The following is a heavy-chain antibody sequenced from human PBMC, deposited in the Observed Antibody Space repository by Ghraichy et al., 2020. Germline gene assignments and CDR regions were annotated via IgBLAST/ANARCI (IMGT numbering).Heavy chain of an antibody. CDR3: AREGYCSGGSCYSDNWFDP. V-gene: IGHV4-34*01. CDR1: GGSFSGYY. CDR2: INHSGST. Sequence: ESLNISCAVYGGSFSGYYWSWIRQPPGKGLEWIGEINHSGSTNYNPSLKSRVTISVDTSKNQFSLKLSSVTAADTAVYYCAREGYCSGGSCYSDNWFDPWGQGTLVTVSS. J-gene: IGHJ5*02. D-gene: IGHD2-15*01.